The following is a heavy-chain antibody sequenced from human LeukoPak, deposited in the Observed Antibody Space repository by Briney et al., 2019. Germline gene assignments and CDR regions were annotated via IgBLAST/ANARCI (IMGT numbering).Heavy chain of an antibody. D-gene: IGHD3-22*01. CDR3: ARAYYDSSGYYEYYFDY. CDR2: IYYSGST. CDR1: GASISSTSYY. J-gene: IGHJ4*02. V-gene: IGHV4-39*07. Sequence: PSETLSLTCTVSGASISSTSYYWGWIRQPPGKGLEWIGSIYYSGSTYYNPSLKSRVTISVDTSKNQFSLKLSSVTAADTAVYYCARAYYDSSGYYEYYFDYWGQGTLVTVSS.